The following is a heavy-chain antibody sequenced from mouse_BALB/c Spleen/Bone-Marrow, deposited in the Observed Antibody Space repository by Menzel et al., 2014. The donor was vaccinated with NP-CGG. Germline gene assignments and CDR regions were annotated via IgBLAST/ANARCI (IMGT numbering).Heavy chain of an antibody. D-gene: IGHD1-1*01. V-gene: IGHV1-77*01. CDR2: IYPGSGST. J-gene: IGHJ4*01. CDR1: GYTFTDYV. Sequence: LQESGPELVKPGASVKMSCKASGYTFTDYVISWVKQRTGQGLEWIGEIYPGSGSTYYNEKFKGKATLTADKSSSTAYMQLSSLTSEDSAVYFCARDYYGSSGAMDYWGQGTSVTVSS. CDR3: ARDYYGSSGAMDY.